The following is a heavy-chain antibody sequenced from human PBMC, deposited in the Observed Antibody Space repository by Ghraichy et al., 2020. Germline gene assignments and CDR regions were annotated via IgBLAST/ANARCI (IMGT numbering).Heavy chain of an antibody. D-gene: IGHD6-13*01. J-gene: IGHJ5*02. V-gene: IGHV4-4*07. CDR2: VYSSGHT. CDR3: AREETSNSWFNWFDP. Sequence: SQTLSLTCTVSGGSISSYYWSWIRQPAGKGMEWIGRVYSSGHTSLNPSLKSRVTMSADTSRNQFSLNLTSVTAADTAVYYCAREETSNSWFNWFDPWGQGTLVAVSS. CDR1: GGSISSYY.